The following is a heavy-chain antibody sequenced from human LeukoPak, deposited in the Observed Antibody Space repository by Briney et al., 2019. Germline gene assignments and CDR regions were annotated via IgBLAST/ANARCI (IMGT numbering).Heavy chain of an antibody. CDR3: AKDATYGYNWFDP. J-gene: IGHJ5*02. CDR1: GFTFSNYA. Sequence: PGGSLRLSCAASGFTFSNYAMSWVRQAPGKGLEWISAISGSAGSTYHADSVKGRFTISRDNSKNTLYLQMNSLRAEDTAVYYCAKDATYGYNWFDPWGQGTLVTVSS. D-gene: IGHD3-10*01. V-gene: IGHV3-23*01. CDR2: ISGSAGST.